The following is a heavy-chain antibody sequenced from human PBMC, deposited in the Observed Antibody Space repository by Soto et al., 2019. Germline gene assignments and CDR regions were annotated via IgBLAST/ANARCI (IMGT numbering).Heavy chain of an antibody. CDR2: IIPTQGTT. CDR3: ARVFGVLLVRHADFTWFDP. CDR1: GGTFRRYA. D-gene: IGHD3-16*01. Sequence: VQLVQSGAEVKKAGSSVKVSCRASGGTFRRYAVSWVRQAPGQGLEWLGGIIPTQGTTSYAQKFQGRVTITADESATTAYMELSSLRSEDTAIYYCARVFGVLLVRHADFTWFDPWGQGTLVTVS. J-gene: IGHJ5*02. V-gene: IGHV1-69*01.